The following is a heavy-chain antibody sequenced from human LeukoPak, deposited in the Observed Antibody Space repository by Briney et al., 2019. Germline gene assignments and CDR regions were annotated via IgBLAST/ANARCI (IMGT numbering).Heavy chain of an antibody. CDR3: AKVGSSWGFGDY. Sequence: GGSLRLSCAASGFTFSNHGMTWVRQAPGKGREWVSFISGHAGTTSYADSVKGRFPISRDNSKNTLYLQMNSLSAEDTAVYYCAKVGSSWGFGDYWGQGTLVTVSS. J-gene: IGHJ4*02. CDR1: GFTFSNHG. V-gene: IGHV3-23*01. D-gene: IGHD3-10*01. CDR2: ISGHAGTT.